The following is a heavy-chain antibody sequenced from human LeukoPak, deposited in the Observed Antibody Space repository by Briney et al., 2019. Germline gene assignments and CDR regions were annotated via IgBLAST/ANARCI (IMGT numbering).Heavy chain of an antibody. V-gene: IGHV1-24*01. D-gene: IGHD4-17*01. CDR3: ATVYRAYVRKTTVKTGYYFDY. CDR2: CDPEDGET. J-gene: IGHJ4*02. Sequence: ASVKVSCKVSGYTLTVLSMHWVRQATGKGMEWMGGCDPEDGETIYAQKFQGRVTMTEDTSTDTAYMELSSLRSEDTAVYYCATVYRAYVRKTTVKTGYYFDYWGQGTLVTAST. CDR1: GYTLTVLS.